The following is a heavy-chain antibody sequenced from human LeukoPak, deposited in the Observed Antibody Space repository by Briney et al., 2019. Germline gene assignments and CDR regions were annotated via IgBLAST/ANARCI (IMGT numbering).Heavy chain of an antibody. CDR1: GGSISSYY. J-gene: IGHJ4*02. Sequence: SETLSLTCTVSGGSISSYYWSWIRQPPGKGLEWIGYIYYSGSTNYNPSLKSRVTISVKTSKNQFSLKLRSVTAADTAVYYCARGQWLSRGFDYWGQGTLVTVSS. CDR2: IYYSGST. CDR3: ARGQWLSRGFDY. V-gene: IGHV4-59*01. D-gene: IGHD5-24*01.